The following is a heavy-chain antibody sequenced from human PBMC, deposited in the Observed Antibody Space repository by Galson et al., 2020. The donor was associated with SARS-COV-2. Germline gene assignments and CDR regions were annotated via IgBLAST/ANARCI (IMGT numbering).Heavy chain of an antibody. Sequence: SETMSLTCTVSGCSISSSNYYWGGVRQPPGEGLEWIGSIDYTESNYYNPSLTSRVTMSVDTSRNQFSLKLSSVTAADTAVYYCARQILTGYYSFYYFDFWGQGTLVTVSS. CDR2: IDYTESN. J-gene: IGHJ4*02. V-gene: IGHV4-39*01. CDR1: GCSISSSNYY. CDR3: ARQILTGYYSFYYFDF. D-gene: IGHD3-9*01.